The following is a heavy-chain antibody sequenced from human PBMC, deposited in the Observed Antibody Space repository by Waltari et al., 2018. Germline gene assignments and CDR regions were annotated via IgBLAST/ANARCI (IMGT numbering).Heavy chain of an antibody. V-gene: IGHV4-38-2*01. Sequence: QVQLQESGPGLVKPSETLSLTCAVSGYSISSGYYWGWIRQPPGKGLEWIGSIYHSGSTYYNPSLKSRVTISVDTSKNQFSLKLSSVTAADTAVYYCARHEEDYYYYYYGMDVWGQGTTVTVSS. CDR3: ARHEEDYYYYYYGMDV. CDR1: GYSISSGYY. J-gene: IGHJ6*02. CDR2: IYHSGST.